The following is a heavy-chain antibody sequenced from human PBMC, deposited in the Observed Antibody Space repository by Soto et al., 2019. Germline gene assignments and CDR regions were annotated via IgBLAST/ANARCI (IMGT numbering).Heavy chain of an antibody. CDR2: IFDAATT. CDR1: CDAVDRGTNY. V-gene: IGHV4-61*01. Sequence: PSETLSLTCSFSCDAVDRGTNYWSWGRQAPGRGLEWIGYIFDAATTNYNPSFESRVSISLDTAKNQVSLKLSSVTAADSAIYYCARDRRGRADGFIYYYAMDVWGQGTSVTVSS. J-gene: IGHJ6*02. D-gene: IGHD3-10*01. CDR3: ARDRRGRADGFIYYYAMDV.